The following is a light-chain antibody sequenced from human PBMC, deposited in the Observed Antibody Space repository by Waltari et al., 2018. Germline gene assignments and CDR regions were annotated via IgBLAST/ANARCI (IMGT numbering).Light chain of an antibody. CDR3: QQYLSTPPT. CDR2: WAS. J-gene: IGKJ1*01. Sequence: DIVMTQSPDSLAVSLGERATINCKSSQSVLYSSNNKNYLAWYQQKPGQPPKLLIYWASTQESGVPDRFSGSGSGTDFTLTISSLQAEDVAVYYCQQYLSTPPTCGQGTKVEIK. CDR1: QSVLYSSNNKNY. V-gene: IGKV4-1*01.